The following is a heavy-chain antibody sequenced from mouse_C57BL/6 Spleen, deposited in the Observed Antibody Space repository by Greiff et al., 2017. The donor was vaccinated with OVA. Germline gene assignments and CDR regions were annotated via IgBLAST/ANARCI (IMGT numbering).Heavy chain of an antibody. D-gene: IGHD3-2*02. CDR3: AGGNTAQATDY. J-gene: IGHJ2*01. CDR2: INPNNGGT. Sequence: EVQLVESGPELVKPGASVKMSCKASGYTFTDYNMHWVKQSHGKSLEWIGYINPNNGGTSYNQKFKGKATLTVNKSSSTAYMELRSLTSEDSAVYYCAGGNTAQATDYWGQGTTLTVSS. V-gene: IGHV1-22*01. CDR1: GYTFTDYN.